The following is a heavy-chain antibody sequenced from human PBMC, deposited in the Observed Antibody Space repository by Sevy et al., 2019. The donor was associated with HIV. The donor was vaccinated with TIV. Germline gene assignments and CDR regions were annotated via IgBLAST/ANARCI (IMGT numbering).Heavy chain of an antibody. CDR2: INPESGDT. CDR3: ARVQRGGVPDY. D-gene: IGHD3-10*01. V-gene: IGHV1-2*02. CDR1: GYTFIVHY. J-gene: IGHJ4*02. Sequence: ASVKVSCTSSGYTFIVHYLHWVRQAPGQGLEWMGWINPESGDTRYTEKFQGRVTMTRDTSISTAYMEVITLRSDDTAVYFCARVQRGGVPDYWGQGTLVTVSS.